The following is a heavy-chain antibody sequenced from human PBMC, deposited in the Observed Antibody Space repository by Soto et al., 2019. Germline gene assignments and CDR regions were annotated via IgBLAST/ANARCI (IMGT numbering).Heavy chain of an antibody. CDR3: ARVPDR. D-gene: IGHD2-2*01. J-gene: IGHJ5*02. V-gene: IGHV4-30-2*01. CDR1: GGSISSGGYS. Sequence: TLSLTFAVSGGSISSGGYSWSWIRQPPGKGLEWIGYIYHSGSTYYNPSLKSRVTISVDRSKNQFYLKLSSVTAADTAVYYCARVPDRWGQGTLVTVSS. CDR2: IYHSGST.